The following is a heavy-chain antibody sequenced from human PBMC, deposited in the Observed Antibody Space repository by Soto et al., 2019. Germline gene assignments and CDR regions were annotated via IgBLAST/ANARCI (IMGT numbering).Heavy chain of an antibody. CDR3: ATGNVDSMLEY. J-gene: IGHJ4*02. Sequence: PSEPLALTCTFSCGSISISNYYFGLILQPPGKVLEWIGKMFHSGGADYSPSLKSRVTISADSSKNHFSLRLTAVTAADTAVYYCATGNVDSMLEYWGQGTQVTVSS. CDR1: CGSISISNYY. CDR2: MFHSGGA. V-gene: IGHV4-39*02. D-gene: IGHD3-3*01.